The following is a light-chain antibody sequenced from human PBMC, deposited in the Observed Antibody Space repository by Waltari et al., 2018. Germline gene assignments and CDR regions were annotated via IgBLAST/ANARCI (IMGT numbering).Light chain of an antibody. Sequence: DVVMTQSPLSLPITPGQPASISCRSSQGLVHSDGKTYLTWYHQKPGQPPRRLIYQVSNRDSGVPDRFSGSGAGTDFTLKITRVETEDVGDYYCAQGTHVPYSFGQGTKVDIK. CDR1: QGLVHSDGKTY. J-gene: IGKJ2*03. V-gene: IGKV2-30*02. CDR2: QVS. CDR3: AQGTHVPYS.